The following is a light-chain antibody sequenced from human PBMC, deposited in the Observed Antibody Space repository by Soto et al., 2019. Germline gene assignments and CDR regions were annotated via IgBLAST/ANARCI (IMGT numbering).Light chain of an antibody. J-gene: IGKJ1*01. CDR2: AAS. Sequence: DIQMTQSPSSLSASVGDRVTITCRASQGISTYLNWYQQKPGKAPKLLIYAASSLQSGVPSRFSGSGSETDFTLTISSLRPEDFATYSCQHITTWTFGQGTKVEIK. V-gene: IGKV1-39*01. CDR1: QGISTY. CDR3: QHITTWT.